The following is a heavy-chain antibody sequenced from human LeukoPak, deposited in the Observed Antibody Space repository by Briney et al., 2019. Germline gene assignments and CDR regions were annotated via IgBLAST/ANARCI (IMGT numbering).Heavy chain of an antibody. J-gene: IGHJ5*02. V-gene: IGHV4-34*01. CDR2: INHSGST. CDR3: ARGSNWTHWFDP. Sequence: SETLSLTCTVSGGSISSYYWSWIRQPPGKGLEWIGEINHSGSTNYNPSLKSRVTISVDTSKNQFSLKLSSVTAADTAVYYCARGSNWTHWFDPWGQGTLVTVSS. D-gene: IGHD1-1*01. CDR1: GGSISSYY.